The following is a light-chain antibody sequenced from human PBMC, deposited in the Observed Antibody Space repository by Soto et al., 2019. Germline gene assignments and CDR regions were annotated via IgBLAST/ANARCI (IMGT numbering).Light chain of an antibody. CDR3: QQYTGPPTT. J-gene: IGKJ5*01. CDR1: ESISNN. CDR2: GAA. V-gene: IGKV3-15*01. Sequence: EIVLTQSPDTLSLSPGERATLSCRAGESISNNLAWYQQKPGQAPRLLIYGAATRAAGVPARFSGRGSGTEFTLTISSLQSEDSAVYFCQQYTGPPTTFGQGTRLETK.